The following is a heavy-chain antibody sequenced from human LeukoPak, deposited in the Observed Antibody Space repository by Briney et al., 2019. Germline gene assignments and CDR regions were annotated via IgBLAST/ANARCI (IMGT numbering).Heavy chain of an antibody. Sequence: GESLKISCKGSGYSFTSYWIGWVRQATGQGLEWMGWMNPNSGNTGYAQKLQGRVTTTRNTPISTAYVELSSLRSEAPVAYSGARGISGGRRLIVVPQKNFDYWGEGTLVSVSS. CDR1: GYSFTSYW. J-gene: IGHJ4*02. D-gene: IGHD2-15*01. CDR2: MNPNSGNT. V-gene: IGHV1-8*03. CDR3: ARGISGGRRLIVVPQKNFDY.